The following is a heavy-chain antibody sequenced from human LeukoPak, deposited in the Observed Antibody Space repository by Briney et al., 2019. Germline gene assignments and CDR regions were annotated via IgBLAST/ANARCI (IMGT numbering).Heavy chain of an antibody. D-gene: IGHD1-7*01. CDR2: ISGSGGST. CDR1: GFTFSSYA. CDR3: AKRRGLELLYYYYMDV. Sequence: GGSLRLSCAASGFTFSSYAMSWLRQAPGMGLEWVSAISGSGGSTYYADSVKGRFTNSRDNSKNTLYLQMNSLRAEDTAVYYCAKRRGLELLYYYYMDVWGKGTTVTVSS. V-gene: IGHV3-23*01. J-gene: IGHJ6*03.